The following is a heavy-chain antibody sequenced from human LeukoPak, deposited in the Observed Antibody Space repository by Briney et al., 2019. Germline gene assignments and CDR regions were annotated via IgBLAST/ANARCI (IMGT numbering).Heavy chain of an antibody. V-gene: IGHV4-59*12. Sequence: SETLSLTCTVSGGSISSYYWSWIRQPPGKGLEWIGYIYYSGSTNYNPSLKSRVTISVDTSKNQFSLKLSSVTAADTAVYYCARARELTYHFDYWGQGTLVTVSS. J-gene: IGHJ4*02. CDR1: GGSISSYY. CDR2: IYYSGST. CDR3: ARARELTYHFDY. D-gene: IGHD3-10*01.